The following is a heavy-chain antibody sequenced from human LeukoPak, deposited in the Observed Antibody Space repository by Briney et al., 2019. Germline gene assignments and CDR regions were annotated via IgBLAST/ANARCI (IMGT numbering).Heavy chain of an antibody. J-gene: IGHJ4*02. CDR3: AKRAYYYDSSGYPSDW. V-gene: IGHV3-23*01. Sequence: GGSLRLSCAASGFTFSSYGMSWVRQAPGKGLEWVSAISGGGGSTYYADSVKGRFTISRDNSKNTLYLQMNSLRAEDTAVYYCAKRAYYYDSSGYPSDWWGQGTLVTVSS. CDR2: ISGGGGST. D-gene: IGHD3-22*01. CDR1: GFTFSSYG.